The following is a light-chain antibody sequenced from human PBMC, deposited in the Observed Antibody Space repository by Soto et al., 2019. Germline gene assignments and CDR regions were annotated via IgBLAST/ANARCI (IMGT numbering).Light chain of an antibody. V-gene: IGKV1-9*01. CDR3: QQLNSYPLT. CDR2: AAS. J-gene: IGKJ4*01. CDR1: QGISSY. Sequence: DIQLTQSPSFLSASVGDRVIITCRASQGISSYLGWYQQKPGKAPKLLIYAASTLQSGVPSRFSGSGSGTESTLTISSLQPEDFASYFCQQLNSYPLTFGGGTKVEIK.